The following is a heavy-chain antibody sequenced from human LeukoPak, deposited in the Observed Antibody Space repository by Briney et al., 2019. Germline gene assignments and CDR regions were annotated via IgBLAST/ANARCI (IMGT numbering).Heavy chain of an antibody. CDR3: ARDLRGERGYSYGYFDY. J-gene: IGHJ4*02. CDR2: ISYDGSTK. Sequence: GGSLRLSCAASGFTFSSYAMNWVRQAPGKGLEWVAVISYDGSTKYYADPVKGRFTISRDNSKNTLYLQMNSLRAEDTAVYYCARDLRGERGYSYGYFDYWGQGTLVTVSS. CDR1: GFTFSSYA. D-gene: IGHD5-18*01. V-gene: IGHV3-30*04.